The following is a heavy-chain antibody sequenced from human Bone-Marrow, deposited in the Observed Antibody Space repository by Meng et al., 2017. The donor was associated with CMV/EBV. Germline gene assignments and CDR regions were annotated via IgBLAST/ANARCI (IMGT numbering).Heavy chain of an antibody. J-gene: IGHJ3*02. CDR2: IYYSGSI. Sequence: QVQPQEAGPGLVKPSDTPFLTCAVSGYSISSSNWWGWIRQPPGKGLEWIGYIYYSGSIYYNPSLKSRVTMSVDTSKNQFSLKLSSVTAVDTAVYYCARSMERDDAFDIWGHGTMVTVSS. D-gene: IGHD2-8*01. CDR3: ARSMERDDAFDI. CDR1: GYSISSSNW. V-gene: IGHV4-28*05.